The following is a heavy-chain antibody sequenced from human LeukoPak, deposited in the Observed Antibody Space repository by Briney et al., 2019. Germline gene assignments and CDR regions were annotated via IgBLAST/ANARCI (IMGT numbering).Heavy chain of an antibody. D-gene: IGHD3-22*01. CDR3: ARDRGHYYDSSGSSNWFDP. CDR1: GGTFSSYA. Sequence: SVKVSCKASGGTFSSYAISWVRQAPGQGLEWMGGIIPIFGTANYAQKFQGRVTITADESTSTAYIELSSLRSEDTAVYYCARDRGHYYDSSGSSNWFDPWGQGTLVTVSS. J-gene: IGHJ5*02. V-gene: IGHV1-69*13. CDR2: IIPIFGTA.